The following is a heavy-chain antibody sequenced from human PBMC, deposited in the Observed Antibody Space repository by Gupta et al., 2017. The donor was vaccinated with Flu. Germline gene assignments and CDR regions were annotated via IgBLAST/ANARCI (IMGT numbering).Heavy chain of an antibody. CDR2: MFYSGST. CDR3: ASLGGNSAGDDF. Sequence: GHMFYSGSTSYNPALKRRVTISVDTSTSQFSLKLSSVTAADTAVYYCASLGGNSAGDDFWGQGTLVTVSS. J-gene: IGHJ4*02. V-gene: IGHV4-59*01. D-gene: IGHD1-26*01.